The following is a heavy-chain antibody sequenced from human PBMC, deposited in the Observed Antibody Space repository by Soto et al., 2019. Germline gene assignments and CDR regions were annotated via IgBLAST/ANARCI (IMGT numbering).Heavy chain of an antibody. CDR3: ARPLHSAMAVDALDI. Sequence: QVQLVESGGDMVQPGRSLRLSCVASGFTFSSYGMYWVRQAPGKGLEWVSVIWYDGSNRYYADSVKGRLTISRDNSKNTLYLQMNSLRADDTAVYYCARPLHSAMAVDALDIWGQGTMVTVSS. V-gene: IGHV3-33*01. CDR1: GFTFSSYG. J-gene: IGHJ3*02. D-gene: IGHD5-18*01. CDR2: IWYDGSNR.